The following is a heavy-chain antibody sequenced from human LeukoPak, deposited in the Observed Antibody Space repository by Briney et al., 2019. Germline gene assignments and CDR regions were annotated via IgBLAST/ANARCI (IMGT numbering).Heavy chain of an antibody. Sequence: GGSLRLSCAASGFSFSSYWMAWVRQAPGKGLEWVANINQGGSEKYYVDSVKGRFIISRDNAKNSLYLQVNSLRAEDTAVYYCARAPSTGTTDYWGQGTLVTVSS. J-gene: IGHJ4*02. V-gene: IGHV3-7*01. D-gene: IGHD1-7*01. CDR3: ARAPSTGTTDY. CDR1: GFSFSSYW. CDR2: INQGGSEK.